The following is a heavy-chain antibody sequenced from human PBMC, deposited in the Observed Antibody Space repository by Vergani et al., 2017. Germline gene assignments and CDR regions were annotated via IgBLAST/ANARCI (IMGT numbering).Heavy chain of an antibody. J-gene: IGHJ5*02. CDR3: ARDTTKAITIFGVVPRRYNGFDP. V-gene: IGHV3-48*01. Sequence: EVQLVESGGGLVQPGGSLRLSCAASGFTFSSYSMNWVRQAPGKGLEWVSYISSSSSTIYYADSVKGRFTISRDNAKNSLYLQMNSLRAEDTAVYYCARDTTKAITIFGVVPRRYNGFDPWGQGTLVTVSS. CDR1: GFTFSSYS. CDR2: ISSSSSTI. D-gene: IGHD3-3*01.